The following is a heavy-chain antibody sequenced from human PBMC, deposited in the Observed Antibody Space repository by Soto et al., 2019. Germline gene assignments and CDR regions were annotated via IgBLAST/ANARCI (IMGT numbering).Heavy chain of an antibody. CDR1: GYTFTSYA. V-gene: IGHV1-3*01. CDR3: ARDSLVGATHYNWFDP. Sequence: ASVKVSCKASGYTFTSYAMHWVRQAPGQRLEWMGWINAGNGNTKYSQKFQGRVTITRDTSASTAYMELSSLRSEDTAVYYCARDSLVGATHYNWFDPWGQGTLVTVSS. CDR2: INAGNGNT. D-gene: IGHD1-26*01. J-gene: IGHJ5*02.